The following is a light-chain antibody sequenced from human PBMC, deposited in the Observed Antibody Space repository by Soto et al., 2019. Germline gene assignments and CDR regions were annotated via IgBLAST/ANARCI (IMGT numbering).Light chain of an antibody. CDR1: HSVSTH. V-gene: IGKV3-15*01. CDR3: QQYHSSPRT. CDR2: GAS. J-gene: IGKJ5*01. Sequence: EIMMSQSPVTLYVSPGAAPSLSSRASHSVSTHLAWFQHKPGQAPRLLIFGASTRATGIPARFSGSESGTDFTLTISSLEPEDFAVYHCQQYHSSPRTFGQGTRLEIK.